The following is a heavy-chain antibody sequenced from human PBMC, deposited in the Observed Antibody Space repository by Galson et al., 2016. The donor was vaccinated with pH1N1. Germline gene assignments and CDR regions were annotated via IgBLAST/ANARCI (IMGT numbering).Heavy chain of an antibody. J-gene: IGHJ4*02. CDR3: VGGGFGNSRHFFDY. D-gene: IGHD3-10*01. CDR2: LYHTGHT. CDR1: GYSISSGYY. Sequence: ETLSLTCAVSGYSISSGYYWGWIRQPPGKGLEWIGSLYHTGHTDYGPSLRSRVAISVDTSKNHFSLRLLSVTAADTAVYFCVGGGFGNSRHFFDYWGQGILVSVSS. V-gene: IGHV4-38-2*01.